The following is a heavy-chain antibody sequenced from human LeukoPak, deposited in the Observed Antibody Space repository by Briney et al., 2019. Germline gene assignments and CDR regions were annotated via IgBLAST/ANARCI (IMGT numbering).Heavy chain of an antibody. J-gene: IGHJ4*02. Sequence: PSQTLSLTCAVSGGSISSGGYSWSWIRQPPGKGLEWIGYIYYSGSTNYNPSLKSRVTISVDTSKNQFSLKLSSVTAADTAVYYCARGGGKRYFVWGQGTLVTVSS. V-gene: IGHV4-30-4*07. D-gene: IGHD3-9*01. CDR2: IYYSGST. CDR3: ARGGGKRYFV. CDR1: GGSISSGGYS.